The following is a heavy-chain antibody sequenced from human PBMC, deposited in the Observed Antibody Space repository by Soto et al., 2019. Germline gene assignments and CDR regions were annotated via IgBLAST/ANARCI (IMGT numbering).Heavy chain of an antibody. D-gene: IGHD2-15*01. CDR2: IIPILGIA. CDR1: GVTNSSNS. V-gene: IGHV1-69*04. J-gene: IGHJ4*02. CDR3: ARGEWWLFDY. Sequence: SAKLTSEARGVTNSSNSSRWVRQAPGQGLEWMGRIIPILGIANYAQKFQGRVTITADKSTSTAYMELSSLRSEDTAVYYCARGEWWLFDYWGQGTLVTVSS.